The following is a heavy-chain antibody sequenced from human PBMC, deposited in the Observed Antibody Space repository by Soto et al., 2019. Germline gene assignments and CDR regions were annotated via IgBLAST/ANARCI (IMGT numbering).Heavy chain of an antibody. CDR3: ARDYYGSGSYYPDVDY. J-gene: IGHJ4*02. D-gene: IGHD3-10*01. CDR1: GYPFTSYG. Sequence: GASVKVSCKASGYPFTSYGISWVRQAPGQGLEWMGWISAYNGNTNYAQKLQGRVTMTTDTSTSTAYMELRSLRSDDTAVYYCARDYYGSGSYYPDVDYWGQGTLVTVSS. CDR2: ISAYNGNT. V-gene: IGHV1-18*01.